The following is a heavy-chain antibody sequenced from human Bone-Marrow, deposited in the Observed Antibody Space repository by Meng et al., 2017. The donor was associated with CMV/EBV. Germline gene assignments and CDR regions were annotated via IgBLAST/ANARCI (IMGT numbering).Heavy chain of an antibody. CDR1: FSSRT. D-gene: IGHD4-11*01. CDR3: ARGFERAGDYSTSGFDP. V-gene: IGHV1-69*16. J-gene: IGHJ5*02. CDR2: ILPMLGSA. Sequence: FSSRTFSWVRQAPGQGLEWMGGILPMLGSAIYAQKFQGRVTITTNDATSTVYLEMTNLKYGDTAVYFCARGFERAGDYSTSGFDPWGHGTLVTVSA.